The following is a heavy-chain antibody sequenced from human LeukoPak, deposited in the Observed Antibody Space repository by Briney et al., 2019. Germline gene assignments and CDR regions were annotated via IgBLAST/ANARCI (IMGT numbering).Heavy chain of an antibody. CDR3: ARVIIVGATGI. V-gene: IGHV3-7*02. CDR1: GFTFSTYW. CDR2: IKEDGSEK. Sequence: GGSLRLSCAASGFTFSTYWMQWIRRAPGKGLEWVATIKEDGSEKYYVDSVKGRFTISRDNAKNSLYLQMNSLRAEDTAVYYCARVIIVGATGIWGQGTMVTVSS. J-gene: IGHJ3*02. D-gene: IGHD1-26*01.